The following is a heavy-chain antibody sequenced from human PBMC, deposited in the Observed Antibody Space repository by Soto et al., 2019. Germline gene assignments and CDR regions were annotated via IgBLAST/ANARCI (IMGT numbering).Heavy chain of an antibody. CDR1: GYTFTSYD. D-gene: IGHD1-7*01. CDR2: MNPNSGNT. V-gene: IGHV1-8*01. CDR3: YVMTGTMAGSFDY. J-gene: IGHJ4*02. Sequence: GASVKVSCKASGYTFTSYDINWVRQATGQGLEWMGWMNPNSGNTGYAQKFQGRVTMTRNTSISTAYMELSSLRSEDTAVYYCYVMTGTMAGSFDYWGQGTLVTVSS.